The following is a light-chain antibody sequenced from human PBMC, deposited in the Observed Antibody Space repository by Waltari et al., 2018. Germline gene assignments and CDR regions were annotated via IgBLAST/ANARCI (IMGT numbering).Light chain of an antibody. CDR1: SSDVGNYNL. J-gene: IGLJ2*01. V-gene: IGLV2-23*02. Sequence: QSALTQPASVSGSPGQSNTISCTGTSSDVGNYNLVSWYQQHPGKAPKLMIYEVSKRPSGSSNRFSGSRSGNTASLTISGLQAEDEADYYCCAYAGISTFVIFGGGTKVTVL. CDR3: CAYAGISTFVI. CDR2: EVS.